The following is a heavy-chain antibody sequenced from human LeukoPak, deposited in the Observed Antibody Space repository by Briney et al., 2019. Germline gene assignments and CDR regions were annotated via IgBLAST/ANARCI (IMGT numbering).Heavy chain of an antibody. CDR3: SREDF. CDR1: GYTFTDYY. Sequence: GASVKVSCKASGYTFTDYYLHWVRQASGQGLEWMGWIHPNNGATTYAQKFQGRVSMTRDTSINTVFMELSRLTFDDTAVYYCSREDFWGQGTLVTVSS. CDR2: IHPNNGAT. J-gene: IGHJ4*02. V-gene: IGHV1-2*02.